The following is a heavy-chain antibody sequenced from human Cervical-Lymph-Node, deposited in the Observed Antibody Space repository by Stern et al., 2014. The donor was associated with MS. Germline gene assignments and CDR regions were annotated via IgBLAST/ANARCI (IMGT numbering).Heavy chain of an antibody. CDR1: GFSLTTSGVG. D-gene: IGHD1-14*01. J-gene: IGHJ5*02. Sequence: QVTLRESGPTLVKPTQTLTLTCTFSGFSLTTSGVGVGWIRQPPGKALEWLALIYWDGEERYNPSLKNRLTITKDTAKNQVVLTMTNMDPVDTATYFCAHKPTGAGVVAYNWFDPWGQGCLVIVSS. CDR2: IYWDGEE. CDR3: AHKPTGAGVVAYNWFDP. V-gene: IGHV2-5*02.